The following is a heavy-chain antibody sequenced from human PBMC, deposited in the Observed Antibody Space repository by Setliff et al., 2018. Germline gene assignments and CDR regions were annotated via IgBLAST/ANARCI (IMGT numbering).Heavy chain of an antibody. CDR2: IYSSGST. D-gene: IGHD4-17*01. Sequence: TLSLTCTVSGGSISSGDYYWSWIRQPPGKGLEWIGYIYSSGSTYYNPSLKSRVSISVDTSKNQFSLKLSSVTAADTAVYYCAGGRRYDYGWDFDYWGQGTLVTVSS. V-gene: IGHV4-30-4*08. CDR1: GGSISSGDYY. J-gene: IGHJ4*02. CDR3: AGGRRYDYGWDFDY.